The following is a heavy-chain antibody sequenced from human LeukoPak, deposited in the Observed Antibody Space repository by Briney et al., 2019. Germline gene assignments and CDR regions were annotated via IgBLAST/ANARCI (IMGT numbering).Heavy chain of an antibody. J-gene: IGHJ4*02. CDR3: AREPSGYHNT. CDR2: IIPIFGTA. D-gene: IGHD5-12*01. CDR1: GYTFTTYS. Sequence: SVKVSCKASGYTFTTYSITWVRQAPGQGLEWMGGIIPIFGTANYAQKFQGRVTITADKSTSTAYMELSSLRSEDTAVYYCAREPSGYHNTGGQGTLVTVSS. V-gene: IGHV1-69*06.